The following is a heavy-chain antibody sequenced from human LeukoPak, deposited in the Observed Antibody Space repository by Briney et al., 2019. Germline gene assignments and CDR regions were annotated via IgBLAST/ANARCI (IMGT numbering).Heavy chain of an antibody. D-gene: IGHD6-19*01. CDR1: GYTFTSYA. Sequence: GASVKVSCKASGYTFTSYAIHWVRQAPGQRLEWMGWINAGTGNRKYSQKFQDRVTITRETSATTAYMELSSLTSGDTAVYYCARVSDDSGWNFDYWGQGTLVTVSS. J-gene: IGHJ4*02. V-gene: IGHV1-3*01. CDR3: ARVSDDSGWNFDY. CDR2: INAGTGNR.